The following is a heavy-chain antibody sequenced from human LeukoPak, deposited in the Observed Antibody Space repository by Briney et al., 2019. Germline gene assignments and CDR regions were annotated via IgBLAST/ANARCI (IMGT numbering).Heavy chain of an antibody. CDR3: AGLGTTTGYYYMDV. CDR1: GGSISSGSYY. D-gene: IGHD7-27*01. Sequence: PSETLSLTCTVSGGSISSGSYYWSWIRQPAGKGLEWIGRIYTSGSTNYNPSLKSRVTISVDTSKNQFSLKLSSVTAADTAVYYGAGLGTTTGYYYMDVCGKGTTVTVSS. V-gene: IGHV4-61*02. J-gene: IGHJ6*03. CDR2: IYTSGST.